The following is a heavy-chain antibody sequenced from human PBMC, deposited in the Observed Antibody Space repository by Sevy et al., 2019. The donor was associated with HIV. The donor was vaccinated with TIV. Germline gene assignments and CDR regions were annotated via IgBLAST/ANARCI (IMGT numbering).Heavy chain of an antibody. CDR3: AGENAWGRGYS. D-gene: IGHD1-26*01. V-gene: IGHV4-59*08. CDR2: IYYNGHI. CDR1: GGSITSLY. Sequence: SETLSLTCTVSGGSITSLYWNWIRQPPGKGLEWIANIYYNGHINYNPSLKSRVTLSLDTSKNQFSLRLSSVTAADTXMXYCAGENAWGRGYSWGQGTLVTVSS. J-gene: IGHJ4*02.